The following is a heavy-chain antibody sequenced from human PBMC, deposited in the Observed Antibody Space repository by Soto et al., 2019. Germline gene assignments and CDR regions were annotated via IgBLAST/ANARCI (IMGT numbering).Heavy chain of an antibody. J-gene: IGHJ4*02. CDR1: GYTFTSYD. V-gene: IGHV1-8*01. D-gene: IGHD3-16*02. CDR2: MNPNSGNT. CDR3: ASSVWGSYRYNFDY. Sequence: QVQLVQSGAEVKKPGASVKVSCKASGYTFTSYDINWVRQATGQRLEWMGWMNPNSGNTGYAQKFQGRVTMTRNTSISTAYMELSSLRSEDTAVYYCASSVWGSYRYNFDYWGQGTLVTVSS.